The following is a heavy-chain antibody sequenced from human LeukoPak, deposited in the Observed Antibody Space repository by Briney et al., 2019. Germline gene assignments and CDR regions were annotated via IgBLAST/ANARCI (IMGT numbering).Heavy chain of an antibody. CDR3: ARNTYYDFWSGYYNNWFDP. V-gene: IGHV1-2*06. CDR2: INPNSGGT. Sequence: GASVKVSCKASGYTFTGYYMHWVRQAPGQGLEWMGRINPNSGGTNYAQKFQGRVTMTRDTSISTAYMELSRLRSDDTAVYCCARNTYYDFWSGYYNNWFDPWGQGTLVTVSS. D-gene: IGHD3-3*01. CDR1: GYTFTGYY. J-gene: IGHJ5*02.